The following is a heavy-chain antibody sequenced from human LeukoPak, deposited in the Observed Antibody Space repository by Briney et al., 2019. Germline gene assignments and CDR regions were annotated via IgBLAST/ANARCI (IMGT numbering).Heavy chain of an antibody. CDR2: INWNGGST. Sequence: GGSLRLSCAASGFTFSSYSMNWVRQAPGKGLEWVSGINWNGGSTGYADSVKGRFTISRDNAKNSLYLQMNSLRAEDTALYYCARGGWFGELLFDYWGQGTLVTVS. J-gene: IGHJ4*02. CDR3: ARGGWFGELLFDY. V-gene: IGHV3-20*04. CDR1: GFTFSSYS. D-gene: IGHD3-10*01.